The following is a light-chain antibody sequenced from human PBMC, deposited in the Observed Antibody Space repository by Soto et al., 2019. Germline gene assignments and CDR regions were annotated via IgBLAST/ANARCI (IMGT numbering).Light chain of an antibody. V-gene: IGLV2-8*01. CDR1: SNNY. J-gene: IGLJ1*01. Sequence: QSALTQPPSASGSPGQSVTISCTGSSNNYVSWYQHHPDKAPKLLIYEVSKRPSGVPDRFSGSKSGNTASLTVSGLQTEDEADYYCSSYAGSNTYVFGTGTKVTVL. CDR3: SSYAGSNTYV. CDR2: EVS.